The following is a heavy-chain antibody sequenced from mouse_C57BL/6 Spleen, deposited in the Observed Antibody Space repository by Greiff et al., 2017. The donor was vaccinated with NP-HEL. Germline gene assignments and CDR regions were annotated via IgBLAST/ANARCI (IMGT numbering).Heavy chain of an antibody. V-gene: IGHV1-26*01. CDR1: GYTFTDYY. CDR3: ARNWDYYGSSYWVYFDY. CDR2: INPNNGGT. Sequence: EVQLQQSGPELVKPGASVKISCKASGYTFTDYYMNWVKQSHGKSLEWIGDINPNNGGTSYNQKFKGKATLTVDKSSSTAYMELRSLTSEDSAVYYCARNWDYYGSSYWVYFDYWGQGTTLTVSS. J-gene: IGHJ2*01. D-gene: IGHD1-1*01.